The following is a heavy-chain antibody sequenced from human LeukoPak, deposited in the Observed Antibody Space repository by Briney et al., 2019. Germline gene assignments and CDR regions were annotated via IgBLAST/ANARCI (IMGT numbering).Heavy chain of an antibody. CDR2: INPNSGGT. J-gene: IGHJ4*02. V-gene: IGHV1-2*02. D-gene: IGHD1-7*01. CDR3: ARAYNWNYVGYFDY. Sequence: ASVKVSCKASEYIFTGYWMHWVRQAPGQGLEWMGWINPNSGGTNYAQKFQGRVTMTRDTSISTAYMELSRLRSDDTAVYYCARAYNWNYVGYFDYWGQGTLVTVSS. CDR1: EYIFTGYW.